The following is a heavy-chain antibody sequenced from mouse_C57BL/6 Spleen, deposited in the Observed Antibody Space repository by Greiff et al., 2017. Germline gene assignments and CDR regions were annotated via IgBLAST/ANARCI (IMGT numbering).Heavy chain of an antibody. CDR2: IYPGDGDT. CDR3: ARGGGYPSWYAMDY. CDR1: GYAFSSYW. V-gene: IGHV1-80*01. J-gene: IGHJ4*01. Sequence: QVQLQQSGAELVKPGASVKISCKASGYAFSSYWMNWVKQRPGKGLEWIGQIYPGDGDTNYNGTFKGKATLTADKSSSTAYMQLSSLTSEDSAVYFCARGGGYPSWYAMDYWGQGTSVTVSS. D-gene: IGHD2-2*01.